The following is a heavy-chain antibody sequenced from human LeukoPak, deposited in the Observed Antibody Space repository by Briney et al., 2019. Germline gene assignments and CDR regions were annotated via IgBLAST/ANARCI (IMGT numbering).Heavy chain of an antibody. Sequence: GGSLRLSCAASGFTVSSNYMSWVRQAPGKGLEWVSVIYSGGSTYYADSVKGRFTISRDNSKNTLYLEMNSLRAEDTAIYYCVKGYDYYMEVWGKGTTVTVSS. CDR2: IYSGGST. CDR3: VKGYDYYMEV. D-gene: IGHD3-16*01. V-gene: IGHV3-53*05. CDR1: GFTVSSNY. J-gene: IGHJ6*03.